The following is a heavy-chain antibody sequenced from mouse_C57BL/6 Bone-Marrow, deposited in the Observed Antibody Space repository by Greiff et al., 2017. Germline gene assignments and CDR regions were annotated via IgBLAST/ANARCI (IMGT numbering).Heavy chain of an antibody. Sequence: QVQLQQSVAELVKPGASVKMSCKASGYTFTSSCMHWVKQRPGQGLEWIGRIHPSDSDTKYNQKFKGKATLTVDKSSSTAYMQLSSLTSEDSAVYCYARDRHYFAYWGQGTLITVSA. CDR2: IHPSDSDT. J-gene: IGHJ3*01. D-gene: IGHD3-2*01. CDR1: GYTFTSSC. V-gene: IGHV1-74*01. CDR3: ARDRHYFAY.